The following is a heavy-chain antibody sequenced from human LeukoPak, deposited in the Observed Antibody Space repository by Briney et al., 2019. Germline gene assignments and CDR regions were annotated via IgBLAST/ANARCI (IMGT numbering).Heavy chain of an antibody. V-gene: IGHV1-69*13. J-gene: IGHJ4*02. CDR1: GGTFSSYA. CDR2: IIPIFGTA. D-gene: IGHD6-13*01. Sequence: SVKVSCKASGGTFSSYAISWVRQAPGQGLEWMGGIIPIFGTANYAQKFQGRVTITADESTSTAYMELSSLRSEDTAVYYCATLWLAAGGLLASFDYWGRGTLVTVSS. CDR3: ATLWLAAGGLLASFDY.